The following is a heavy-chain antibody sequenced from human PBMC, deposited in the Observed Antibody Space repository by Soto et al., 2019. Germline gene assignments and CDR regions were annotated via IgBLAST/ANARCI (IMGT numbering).Heavy chain of an antibody. CDR2: VYYSGGA. CDR3: ARNRHPLRYSNTWYFDY. J-gene: IGHJ4*02. CDR1: GVSIHNSHSF. Sequence: ETLSLTCTVSGVSIHNSHSFWGWIRQPPGKGLEFIGTVYYSGGAHYNSSLKSRVTISVDTANNQVSLRMRSLTAADTAMYYCARNRHPLRYSNTWYFDYWGPGSLVTVSS. D-gene: IGHD6-13*01. V-gene: IGHV4-39*01.